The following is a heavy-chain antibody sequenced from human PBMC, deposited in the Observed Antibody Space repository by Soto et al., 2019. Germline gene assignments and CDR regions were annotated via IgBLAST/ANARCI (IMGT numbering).Heavy chain of an antibody. CDR1: GYTFTSYA. V-gene: IGHV1-3*01. D-gene: IGHD2-15*01. CDR2: INAGNGNT. Sequence: ASVKVSCKASGYTFTSYAIHWVRQAPGQRLEWMGWINAGNGNTKYSQKFQGRVTITRDTSASTAYMELSSLRSEDTAVYYCARVRVYGGSTFDYWGQGTLVTVSS. CDR3: ARVRVYGGSTFDY. J-gene: IGHJ4*02.